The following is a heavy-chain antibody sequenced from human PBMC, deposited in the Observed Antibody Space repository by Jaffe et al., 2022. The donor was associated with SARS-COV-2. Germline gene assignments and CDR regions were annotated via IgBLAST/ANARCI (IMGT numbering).Heavy chain of an antibody. J-gene: IGHJ6*02. V-gene: IGHV5-51*01. CDR3: ARHSSWGDCSGGSCYSGAKSDYYYGMDV. D-gene: IGHD2-15*01. Sequence: EVQLVQSGAEVKKPGESLKISCKGSGYSFTSYWIGWVRQMPGKGLEWMGIIYPGDSDTRYSPSFQGQVTISADKSISTAYLQWSSLKASDTAMYYCARHSSWGDCSGGSCYSGAKSDYYYGMDVWGQGTTVTVSS. CDR1: GYSFTSYW. CDR2: IYPGDSDT.